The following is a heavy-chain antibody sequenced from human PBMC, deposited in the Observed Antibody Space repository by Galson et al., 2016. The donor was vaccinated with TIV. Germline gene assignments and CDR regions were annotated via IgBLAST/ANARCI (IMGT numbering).Heavy chain of an antibody. V-gene: IGHV3-66*02. J-gene: IGHJ6*02. CDR1: GLSVSINY. D-gene: IGHD1-26*01. Sequence: SLRLSCAASGLSVSINYMTWVRQAPGKGLEWVSLISDGGNTFYADSVKARFTISRENSKSTLYLQLNSLRVEDTAVYYCARDRIVDATYYYYYYGMDVWGQGTAVTVSS. CDR3: ARDRIVDATYYYYYYGMDV. CDR2: ISDGGNT.